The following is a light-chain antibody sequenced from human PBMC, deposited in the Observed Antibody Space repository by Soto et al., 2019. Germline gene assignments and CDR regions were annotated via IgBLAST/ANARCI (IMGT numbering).Light chain of an antibody. CDR3: QVFNTFPLT. V-gene: IGKV1-13*02. Sequence: AIPLTQSPSSLSASVGDRVTITCRASQDISNTLAWYQQKPGQPPKLLIHLASSLERGVPSRFRGSGSGTDFTLAISGLQPEDFATYYCQVFNTFPLTVGQGTRLEIK. J-gene: IGKJ5*01. CDR1: QDISNT. CDR2: LAS.